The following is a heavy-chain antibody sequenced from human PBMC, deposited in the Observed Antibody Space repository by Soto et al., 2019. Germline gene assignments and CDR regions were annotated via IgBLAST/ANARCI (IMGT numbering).Heavy chain of an antibody. CDR1: GFTFSTYA. Sequence: EVQLLESGGGLVQPGGSLRLSCAASGFTFSTYAMSWVRQAPGKGLEWVSAITGSGGSTYYADSVKGRFTISRDNSKNTLYLQMNRLRADDTAVYYCAKGSSVSRPYYFDYWGQGTLVTVCS. CDR2: ITGSGGST. D-gene: IGHD3-22*01. V-gene: IGHV3-23*01. J-gene: IGHJ4*02. CDR3: AKGSSVSRPYYFDY.